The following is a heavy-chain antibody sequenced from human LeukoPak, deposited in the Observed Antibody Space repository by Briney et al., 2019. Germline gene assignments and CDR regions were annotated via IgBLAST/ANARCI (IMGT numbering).Heavy chain of an antibody. CDR3: AKDPQYYDFWSGYSYNWFDP. V-gene: IGHV3-23*01. J-gene: IGHJ5*02. CDR2: ISGSGGST. CDR1: GFTFSSYA. D-gene: IGHD3-3*01. Sequence: PGGSLRLSCAASGFTFSSYAMSWVRQAPGKGLEWVSAISGSGGSTYYADSVKGRFTISRDNSKNTLYLQMNSLGAEDTAVYYCAKDPQYYDFWSGYSYNWFDPWGQGTLVTVSS.